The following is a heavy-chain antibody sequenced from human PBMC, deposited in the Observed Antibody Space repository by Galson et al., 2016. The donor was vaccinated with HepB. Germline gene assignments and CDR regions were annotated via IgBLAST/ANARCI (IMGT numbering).Heavy chain of an antibody. J-gene: IGHJ4*02. CDR1: GYTFINYD. CDR2: MNPNGGNT. V-gene: IGHV1-8*01. D-gene: IGHD2-8*01. CDR3: ARGLMLYGAGGYYFEY. Sequence: SVKVSCKASGYTFINYDISRVRQATGQGLEWMGWMNPNGGNTAYAQKFQGRVTMTRSTSTTTAYMELTNLRSEDTAVYYCARGLMLYGAGGYYFEYWGQGTPVTVSS.